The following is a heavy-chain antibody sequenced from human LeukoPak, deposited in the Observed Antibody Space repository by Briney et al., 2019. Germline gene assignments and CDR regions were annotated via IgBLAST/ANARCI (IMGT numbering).Heavy chain of an antibody. V-gene: IGHV4-59*08. CDR2: AYYSGST. CDR1: GGSISNYY. Sequence: PETLSLTCTASGGSISNYYWSWIRQPPGKGLEWIGYAYYSGSTNYNPSLESRVTISVDTSKNQFSLKLSSVTAADTAVYYCARGTGRLDYWGQGTLVTVSS. CDR3: ARGTGRLDY. J-gene: IGHJ4*02. D-gene: IGHD3-10*01.